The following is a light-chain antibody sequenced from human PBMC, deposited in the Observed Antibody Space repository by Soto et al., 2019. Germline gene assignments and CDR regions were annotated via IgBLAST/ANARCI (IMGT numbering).Light chain of an antibody. V-gene: IGKV1-5*03. CDR3: QQYDLYSA. CDR1: QTINSH. Sequence: DIQMTQSPSTLSASVGDRVTITCRASQTINSHLAWYQQKPGKAPKLLIYTASSLQSGVPSRFSGSGSGTEFTLHISSRQADVFVSFYCQQYDLYSAFGQGTKEEIK. CDR2: TAS. J-gene: IGKJ1*01.